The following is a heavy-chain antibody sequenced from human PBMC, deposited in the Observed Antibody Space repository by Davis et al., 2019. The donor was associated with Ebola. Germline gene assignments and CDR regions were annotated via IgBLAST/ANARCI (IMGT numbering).Heavy chain of an antibody. D-gene: IGHD3-3*01. V-gene: IGHV4-59*01. CDR1: GGSISSYY. J-gene: IGHJ6*03. CDR2: IYYSGST. Sequence: PGGSLRLSCTVSGGSISSYYWSWIRQPPGKGLEWIGYIYYSGSTNYNPSLKSRVTISVDTSKNQFSLKLSSVTAADTAVYYCARGLLRGGFWSGYYRGGYYYMDVWGKGTTVTVSS. CDR3: ARGLLRGGFWSGYYRGGYYYMDV.